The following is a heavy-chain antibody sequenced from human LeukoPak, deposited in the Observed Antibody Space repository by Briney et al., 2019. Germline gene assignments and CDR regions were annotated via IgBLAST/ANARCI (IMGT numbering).Heavy chain of an antibody. CDR3: ARGRGLIGTSRFDP. CDR1: GYTFSNSD. CDR2: INAGNGNR. D-gene: IGHD3-10*01. V-gene: IGHV1-3*01. J-gene: IGHJ5*02. Sequence: ASVKVSCKTSGYTFSNSDLHWVRQAPGQSLEWMGWINAGNGNRKYSQKFQDRLTITRDTSASTVYMELNSLKSEDTAMYFCARGRGLIGTSRFDPWGQGTLVIVSS.